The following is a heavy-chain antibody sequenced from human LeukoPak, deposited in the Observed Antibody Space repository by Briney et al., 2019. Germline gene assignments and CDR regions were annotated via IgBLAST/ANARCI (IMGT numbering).Heavy chain of an antibody. CDR3: AREPDCSSTSCYLAN. CDR2: INPNSGGT. J-gene: IGHJ4*02. CDR1: GYTFTGYY. V-gene: IGHV1-2*02. D-gene: IGHD2-2*01. Sequence: ASVKVSCKASGYTFTGYYLHWVRQAPGQGLEWMGWINPNSGGTNYAQKFQGRVTMTRDTSISTAYMELSRLRSDDTAVYYCAREPDCSSTSCYLANWGQGTLVTVSS.